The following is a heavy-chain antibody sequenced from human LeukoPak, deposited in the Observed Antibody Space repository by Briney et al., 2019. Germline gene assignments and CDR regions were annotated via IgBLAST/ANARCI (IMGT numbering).Heavy chain of an antibody. CDR1: GGSISSYY. CDR2: IYYSGST. CDR3: ARDWRIGSSWWIDY. V-gene: IGHV4-59*01. Sequence: PSETLSLTCTVPGGSISSYYWSWIRQPPGKGLEWIGYIYYSGSTNYNPSLKSRVTISVDTSKNQFSLKLSSVTAADTAVYYCARDWRIGSSWWIDYWGQGTLVTVSS. D-gene: IGHD6-13*01. J-gene: IGHJ4*02.